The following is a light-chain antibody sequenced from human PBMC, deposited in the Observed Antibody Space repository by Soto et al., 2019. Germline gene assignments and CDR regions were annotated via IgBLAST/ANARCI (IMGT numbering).Light chain of an antibody. CDR3: ATWDDSLSGRE. CDR2: RND. Sequence: QSALTQPPSASGTPGQIVTISCSGSSSNIGSNSVSWFQQLLGTAPKLLIYRNDQRPSGVPDRFSGSKSGTSASLAISGLRSEDEADYYCATWDDSLSGREFGGGTKLTVL. V-gene: IGLV1-47*01. CDR1: SSNIGSNS. J-gene: IGLJ2*01.